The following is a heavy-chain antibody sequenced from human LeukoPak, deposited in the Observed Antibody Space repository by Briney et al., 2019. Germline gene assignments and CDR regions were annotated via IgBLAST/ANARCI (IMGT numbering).Heavy chain of an antibody. CDR3: AKAAAGFTFYFDY. CDR1: GFTFSSHG. V-gene: IGHV3-23*01. Sequence: GGSLSLSCAASGFTFSSHGMHWVRQAPGKGLEWVSAISGSGGSTYYADSVKGRFTISRDNSKNTLYLQMNSLRAEDTAVYYCAKAAAGFTFYFDYWGQGTLVTVSS. J-gene: IGHJ4*02. CDR2: ISGSGGST. D-gene: IGHD6-13*01.